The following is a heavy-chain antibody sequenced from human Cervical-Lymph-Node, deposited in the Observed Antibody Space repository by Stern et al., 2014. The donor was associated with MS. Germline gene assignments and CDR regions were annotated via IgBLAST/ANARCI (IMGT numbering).Heavy chain of an antibody. CDR3: AKDMALRDSDWLEGMDV. V-gene: IGHV3-9*01. J-gene: IGHJ6*02. Sequence: VQLVESGGGLVQPGRSLRLSCAASGFIFDDYAMHWVRQAPGQGLEWVSGITWNSFSVRYADSVKGRFTISRDNAKNSLYLQMNSLRAEDTALYYCAKDMALRDSDWLEGMDVWGQGTTVTVSS. CDR2: ITWNSFSV. D-gene: IGHD3-9*01. CDR1: GFIFDDYA.